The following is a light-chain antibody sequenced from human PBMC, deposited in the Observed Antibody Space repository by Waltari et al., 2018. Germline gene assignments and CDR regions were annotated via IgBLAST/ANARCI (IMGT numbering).Light chain of an antibody. CDR3: CSYAGSNSWV. V-gene: IGLV2-11*02. CDR2: EVS. J-gene: IGLJ3*02. Sequence: QASLAQPRSGAGDPGQPGPIPWPWTSRDVGGYKYCSWYQHQPGKAPKTKIYEVSKWPSGVPDLFSVSKSGNTASLTISWLQAEDEADYYCCSYAGSNSWVFGGGTKLTVL. CDR1: SRDVGGYKY.